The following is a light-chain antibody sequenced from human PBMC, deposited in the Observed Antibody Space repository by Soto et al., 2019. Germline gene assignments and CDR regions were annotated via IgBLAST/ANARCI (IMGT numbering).Light chain of an antibody. CDR2: AAS. Sequence: EVVLTQSPGTLSLSPGERATLSCRASQSVSSNYLAWYQQKPGQAPRLLINAASSRATGIPDRFSGSGSGTDFTLTISRLEPEDFAVYYCQQYGSSLRTFGQGTKVDIK. V-gene: IGKV3-20*01. J-gene: IGKJ1*01. CDR1: QSVSSNY. CDR3: QQYGSSLRT.